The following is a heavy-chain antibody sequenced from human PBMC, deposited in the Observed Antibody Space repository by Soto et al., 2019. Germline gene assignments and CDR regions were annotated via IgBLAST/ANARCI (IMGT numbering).Heavy chain of an antibody. J-gene: IGHJ4*02. V-gene: IGHV3-23*01. CDR3: AELGRGTFGEDY. CDR1: GFTFSSYA. Sequence: EVQLLESGGGLVQPGGSLRLSCEASGFTFSSYAMSWVRQAPGKGLEWVSGISGSGGYTYYADSVKGRFTISRDNSKNTLYLEMNSLRAEDTAVYYCAELGRGTFGEDYWGQGTLVTVSS. D-gene: IGHD3-10*01. CDR2: ISGSGGYT.